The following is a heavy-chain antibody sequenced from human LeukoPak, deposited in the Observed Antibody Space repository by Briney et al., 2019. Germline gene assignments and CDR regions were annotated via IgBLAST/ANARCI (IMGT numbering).Heavy chain of an antibody. V-gene: IGHV3-11*06. J-gene: IGHJ1*01. D-gene: IGHD2-2*01. Sequence: GGSLRLSCAVSQFTFSDHYMSWIRQAPGKGLEWLSSISSKGDHTNYADSVKGRFTISRDNAKESLFLHMNNLRAEDTAVYYCAKGGWYCSSTSCFQREYFQHWGQGTLVTVSS. CDR2: ISSKGDHT. CDR3: AKGGWYCSSTSCFQREYFQH. CDR1: QFTFSDHY.